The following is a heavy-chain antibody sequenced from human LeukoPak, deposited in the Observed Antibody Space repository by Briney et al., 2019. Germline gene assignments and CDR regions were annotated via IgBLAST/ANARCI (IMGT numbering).Heavy chain of an antibody. CDR2: INPKSGRT. CDR1: GYSFTDYY. J-gene: IGHJ5*02. Sequence: GASVRVSCKTSGYSFTDYYIHWVCQAPGQGLEWMGWINPKSGRTSSAQKFQDRVTMTRDPSISTVYMGMAWLTSDDTAIYFCARADFVDAGPYLIGPWGQGTLVTVSS. V-gene: IGHV1-2*02. D-gene: IGHD3-3*01. CDR3: ARADFVDAGPYLIGP.